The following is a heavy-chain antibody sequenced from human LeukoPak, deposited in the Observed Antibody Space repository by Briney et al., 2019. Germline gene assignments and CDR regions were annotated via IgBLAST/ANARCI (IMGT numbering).Heavy chain of an antibody. V-gene: IGHV4-59*12. CDR2: IYYSGST. J-gene: IGHJ6*02. CDR1: GGSISSYY. CDR3: ARDGRITMVRGVTDGMDV. D-gene: IGHD3-10*01. Sequence: SETLSLTCTVSGGSISSYYWSWIRQPPGKGLEWIGYIYYSGSTNYNPSLKSRVTISVDTSKNQFSLKLSSVTAADTAVYYCARDGRITMVRGVTDGMDVWGQGTTVTVSS.